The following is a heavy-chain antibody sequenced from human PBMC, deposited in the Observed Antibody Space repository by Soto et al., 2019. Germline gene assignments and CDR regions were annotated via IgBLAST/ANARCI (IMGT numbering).Heavy chain of an antibody. CDR1: GFTFSSYW. D-gene: IGHD5-12*01. CDR2: IKQDGSEK. Sequence: GGSLRLSCAASGFTFSSYWMSWVRQAPGKGLEWVANIKQDGSEKYYVDSVKGRFTISRDNAKNSLYLQMNSLKAEDTAVYYWARIVPLDIVATIGHNWFDPWGQGTLVTVSS. V-gene: IGHV3-7*01. CDR3: ARIVPLDIVATIGHNWFDP. J-gene: IGHJ5*02.